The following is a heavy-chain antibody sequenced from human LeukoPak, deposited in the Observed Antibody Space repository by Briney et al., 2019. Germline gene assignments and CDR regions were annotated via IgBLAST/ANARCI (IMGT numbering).Heavy chain of an antibody. Sequence: QAGGSLRLSCAASGFSFNSYWMHWVRQAPGKGLVWVARINSDGTDTTYADSVKGRFTISRDNAKNTLYLQMNSLRAEDTAVYYCARVPNWFDPWGQGTLVTVSS. CDR2: INSDGTDT. J-gene: IGHJ5*02. CDR3: ARVPNWFDP. CDR1: GFSFNSYW. V-gene: IGHV3-74*01.